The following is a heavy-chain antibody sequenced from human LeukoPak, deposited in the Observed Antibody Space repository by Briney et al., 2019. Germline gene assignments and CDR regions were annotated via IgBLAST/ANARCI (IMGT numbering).Heavy chain of an antibody. CDR2: IYYSGST. CDR1: VGSISSSSYY. D-gene: IGHD5-18*01. V-gene: IGHV4-39*01. J-gene: IGHJ4*02. Sequence: SPETLSLTRTVSVGSISSSSYYSGWIRQPPGKGLEWIGSIYYSGSTYYNPSLKSRVTISVDTSKNQFSLKLSSVTAADTAVYYCARLGYRYAFDYWGQGTLVTVSS. CDR3: ARLGYRYAFDY.